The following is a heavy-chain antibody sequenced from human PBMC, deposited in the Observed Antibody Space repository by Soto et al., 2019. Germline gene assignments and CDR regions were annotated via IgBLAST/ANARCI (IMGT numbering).Heavy chain of an antibody. CDR1: GGTFSSYA. J-gene: IGHJ6*02. CDR2: VIPIFGTA. Sequence: ASVKVSCKASGGTFSSYAISWVRQAPGQGLEWMRGVIPIFGTANYAQKFQGRVTITADESTSTAYMELSSLRSEDTAVYYCARSSYGSGSYYYYYYGMDVWGQGTTVTVSS. D-gene: IGHD3-10*01. CDR3: ARSSYGSGSYYYYYYGMDV. V-gene: IGHV1-69*13.